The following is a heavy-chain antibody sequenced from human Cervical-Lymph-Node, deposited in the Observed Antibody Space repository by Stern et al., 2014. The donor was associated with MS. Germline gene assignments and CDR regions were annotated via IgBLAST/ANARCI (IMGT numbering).Heavy chain of an antibody. CDR1: GITFSRNA. V-gene: IGHV3-33*01. CDR2: IWHDGSNR. Sequence: VQLVESGGGVVQPGRSLRLSCAASGITFSRNAMYWVRQAPGKGLEWVARIWHDGSNRNYADSVKGRFTISRDNSKNTLYLQMNSLRAEDTAVYYCARDHPDYGNYEFDYWGQGTLVTVSS. D-gene: IGHD4-11*01. CDR3: ARDHPDYGNYEFDY. J-gene: IGHJ4*02.